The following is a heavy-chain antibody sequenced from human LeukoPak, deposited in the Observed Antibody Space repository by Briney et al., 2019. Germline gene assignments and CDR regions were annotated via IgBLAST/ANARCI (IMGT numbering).Heavy chain of an antibody. V-gene: IGHV4-39*07. D-gene: IGHD6-13*01. Sequence: SETLSLTCTVSGGSISSSSYYWGWIRQPPGKGLEWIGSIYYSGSTYYNPSLKSRVTISVDTSKNQFSLKLSSVTAADTAVYYCASNIAAAGTGDYWGQGTLVTVSS. CDR1: GGSISSSSYY. CDR2: IYYSGST. CDR3: ASNIAAAGTGDY. J-gene: IGHJ4*02.